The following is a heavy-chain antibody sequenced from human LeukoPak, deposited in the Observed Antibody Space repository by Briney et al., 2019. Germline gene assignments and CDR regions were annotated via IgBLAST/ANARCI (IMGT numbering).Heavy chain of an antibody. V-gene: IGHV4-30-2*01. Sequence: PSQTLSLTCAVSGGSISSGGYSWSWIRQPPGKGLEWIGYIYHSGSTYYNPSLKSRVTISVDRSKNQFSLKLSSVTAADTAVYYCAREGVDWNHSVYYFDYWGQGTLVTVSS. J-gene: IGHJ4*02. CDR3: AREGVDWNHSVYYFDY. CDR1: GGSISSGGYS. CDR2: IYHSGST. D-gene: IGHD1-1*01.